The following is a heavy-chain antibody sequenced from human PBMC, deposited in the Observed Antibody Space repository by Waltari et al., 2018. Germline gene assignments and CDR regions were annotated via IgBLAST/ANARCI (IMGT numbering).Heavy chain of an antibody. CDR2: ISGHSRRL. CDR1: GFTFDDYA. CDR3: AREPEAVARYSGAFDI. D-gene: IGHD6-19*01. Sequence: EVQLVESGGGLVQPGRSLRLSCAASGFTFDDYAMHWVRQARGKGLECVASISGHSRRLAYSDSVKGRFSISRDNANTSLYLQMNSLRAEDTALYYCAREPEAVARYSGAFDIWGQGTMVTVSS. V-gene: IGHV3-9*01. J-gene: IGHJ3*02.